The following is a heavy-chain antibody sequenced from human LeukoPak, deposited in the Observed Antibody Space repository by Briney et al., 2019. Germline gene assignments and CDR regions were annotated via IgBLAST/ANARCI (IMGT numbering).Heavy chain of an antibody. V-gene: IGHV3-30-3*01. CDR1: GFTFSSYP. CDR3: ARDRGATYYYYAMDV. CDR2: LSHDGSNK. J-gene: IGHJ6*02. Sequence: GGSLRLSCAASGFTFSSYPMHWVRQAPGKGLEWVAVLSHDGSNKYYADSVKGRFTISRDNSKNTLYVQMNSLRPEDTAVYYCARDRGATYYYYAMDVWGQGTTVTVSS.